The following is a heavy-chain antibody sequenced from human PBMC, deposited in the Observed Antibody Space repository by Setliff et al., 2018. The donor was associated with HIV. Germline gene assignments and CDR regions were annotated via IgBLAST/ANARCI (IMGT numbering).Heavy chain of an antibody. CDR2: ISPETGNT. CDR1: GYSFISYG. D-gene: IGHD6-19*01. V-gene: IGHV1-18*01. J-gene: IGHJ4*02. Sequence: ASVKVSCKTSGYSFISYGISWVRQAPGQGLERMGWISPETGNTNYADYLQDRFTMTTDTSTNTAYMELRNLNSDDTGTYYCARDHPNMAVGAVYWGQGTLVTVSS. CDR3: ARDHPNMAVGAVY.